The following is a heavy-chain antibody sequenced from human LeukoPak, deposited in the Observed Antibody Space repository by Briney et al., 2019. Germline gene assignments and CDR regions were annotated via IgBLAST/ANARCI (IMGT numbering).Heavy chain of an antibody. CDR3: ARVSVATITGFDY. CDR2: IYTSGST. D-gene: IGHD5-12*01. J-gene: IGHJ4*02. Sequence: SETLSLTCTVSGGSISSGSYYWSWIRQPAGKGLEWIGRIYTSGSTNYNPSLKSRVTISVDTSKNQFSLKLSSVTAADTAVYYCARVSVATITGFDYWGQGTLVTVSS. V-gene: IGHV4-61*02. CDR1: GGSISSGSYY.